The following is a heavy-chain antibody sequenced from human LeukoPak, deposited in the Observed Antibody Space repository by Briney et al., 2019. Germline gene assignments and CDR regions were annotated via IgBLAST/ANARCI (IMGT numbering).Heavy chain of an antibody. V-gene: IGHV3-9*01. CDR2: ISWNSANM. D-gene: IGHD3-22*01. Sequence: PGGSLRLSCAASGFTFDDYAMHWVRQVPGKGLEWVSGISWNSANMGYVDSVKGRFTISRDNAKKSLYLQMNSLRAEDTALYYCAKEIHVARDYFYDGSGPSGSFDSWGQGTLVTVSS. CDR1: GFTFDDYA. CDR3: AKEIHVARDYFYDGSGPSGSFDS. J-gene: IGHJ4*02.